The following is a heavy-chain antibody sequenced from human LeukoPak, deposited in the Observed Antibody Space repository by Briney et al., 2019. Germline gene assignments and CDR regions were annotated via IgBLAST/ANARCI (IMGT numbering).Heavy chain of an antibody. J-gene: IGHJ3*01. CDR2: INPDGSQK. V-gene: IGHV3-7*01. Sequence: GGSLRLSCAAPEFTFSSYWINWVRQAPGKGPEWVANINPDGSQKKYADSVKGRFTISRDNARNSLYLQMNSLRDNDTAVYYCARGASQNVFDFWGQGTTVIVSS. CDR3: ARGASQNVFDF. CDR1: EFTFSSYW.